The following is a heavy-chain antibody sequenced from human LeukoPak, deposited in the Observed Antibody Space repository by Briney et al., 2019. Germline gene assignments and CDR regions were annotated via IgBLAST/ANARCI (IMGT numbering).Heavy chain of an antibody. Sequence: ASVKVSCKASRYTFTSYDINWVRQATGQGLEWMGWMNPNSGNTGYAQKFQGRVTMTRNTSISTAYMELSSRRSEDTAVYYCARDYVLAAAGYWGQGTLVTVSS. D-gene: IGHD6-13*01. V-gene: IGHV1-8*01. CDR2: MNPNSGNT. CDR3: ARDYVLAAAGY. CDR1: RYTFTSYD. J-gene: IGHJ4*02.